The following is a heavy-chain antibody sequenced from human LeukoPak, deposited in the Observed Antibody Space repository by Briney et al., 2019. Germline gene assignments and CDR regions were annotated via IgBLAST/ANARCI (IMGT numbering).Heavy chain of an antibody. Sequence: QPGRSLILSCAASGFTFSSYAMHWVRQAPGKGLEWVAVISYDGSNKYYADSVKGRFTISRDNSKNTLYLQMNSLRAEDTAVYYCARDGSPDDYFDYWGQGTLVTVSS. J-gene: IGHJ4*02. CDR3: ARDGSPDDYFDY. CDR1: GFTFSSYA. V-gene: IGHV3-30-3*01. CDR2: ISYDGSNK.